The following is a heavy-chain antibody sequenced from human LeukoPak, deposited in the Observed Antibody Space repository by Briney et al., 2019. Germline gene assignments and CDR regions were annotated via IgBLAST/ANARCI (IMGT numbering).Heavy chain of an antibody. D-gene: IGHD3-22*01. CDR1: GFTFSNYA. Sequence: PGGSLRLSCAASGFTFSNYAMHWVRQAPGKGLEWVAVISFDGSNEYYADSVKGRFTISRDNSKNTLYLQINSLRAEDTAVYYCATDPDSSGYYYPIFDYWGQGTLVTVSS. CDR2: ISFDGSNE. V-gene: IGHV3-30*04. CDR3: ATDPDSSGYYYPIFDY. J-gene: IGHJ4*02.